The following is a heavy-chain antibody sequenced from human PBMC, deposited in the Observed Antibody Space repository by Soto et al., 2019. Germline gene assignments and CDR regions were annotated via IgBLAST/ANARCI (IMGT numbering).Heavy chain of an antibody. V-gene: IGHV1-3*01. D-gene: IGHD1-26*01. CDR2: INVGSGDR. Sequence: QVQLVQSGAEVKKPGASVTVSCKTSGYTFSSFAIHWVRQAPGQSLGWMGWINVGSGDRKYSEKFQDRIIISRDISASTAYLEVSSLRYEDSVVYYCAGTSYSFGAAWIHPWGQGTLVTVTS. J-gene: IGHJ5*02. CDR3: AGTSYSFGAAWIHP. CDR1: GYTFSSFA.